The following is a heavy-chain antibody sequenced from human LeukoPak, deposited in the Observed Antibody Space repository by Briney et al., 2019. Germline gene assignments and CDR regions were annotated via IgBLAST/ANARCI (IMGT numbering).Heavy chain of an antibody. Sequence: GASVKVSCKTSGYTFTGYDINWVRQAPGQGLEWMGWMKSNSGDTHFAQKFQGRLTMTRNTPINTAFMELSSLRSEDAAVYYCARGEYSSSWYPSDYWGQGSLVTVSS. CDR3: ARGEYSSSWYPSDY. V-gene: IGHV1-8*01. D-gene: IGHD6-13*01. CDR1: GYTFTGYD. J-gene: IGHJ4*02. CDR2: MKSNSGDT.